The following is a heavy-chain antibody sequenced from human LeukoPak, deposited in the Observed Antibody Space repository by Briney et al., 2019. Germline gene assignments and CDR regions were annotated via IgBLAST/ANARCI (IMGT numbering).Heavy chain of an antibody. V-gene: IGHV4-39*01. J-gene: IGHJ5*02. CDR3: ARGSGTYYYDSGGYLNWFDP. D-gene: IGHD3-22*01. CDR1: GGSISSSGYY. Sequence: SETLSLTCTVSGGSISSSGYYWGWIRQPPGKGLEWIGTVYYAGSTYYNPSLKSRVTISEDTSGNQFSLKLNSVTAADTAVYYCARGSGTYYYDSGGYLNWFDPWGLGILVTVSS. CDR2: VYYAGST.